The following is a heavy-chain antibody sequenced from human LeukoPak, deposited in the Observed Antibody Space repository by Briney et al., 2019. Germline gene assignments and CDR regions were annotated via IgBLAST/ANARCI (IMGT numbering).Heavy chain of an antibody. CDR2: IYSGGST. CDR3: ASSYYDSSGYGY. V-gene: IGHV3-66*01. Sequence: GGSLRLSCAASGFTVSSNYMSWVRQAPGKGLEWVSVIYSGGSTYYADSVKGRFTISRDNSKNTLYLQMNSLRAEGTAVYYCASSYYDSSGYGYWGQGTLVTVSS. CDR1: GFTVSSNY. D-gene: IGHD3-22*01. J-gene: IGHJ4*02.